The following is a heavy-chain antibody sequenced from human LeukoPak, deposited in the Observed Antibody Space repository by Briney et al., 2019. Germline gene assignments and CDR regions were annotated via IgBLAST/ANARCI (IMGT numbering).Heavy chain of an antibody. Sequence: GGSLRLSFAASGFTFSTYWMSWVRQAPGKGLEWVANIKQDGSEKYFVDSVKGRFTISRDNAKNSLYLQMNSLRAEDTAVYYCARDLGKIGGNSSPFDYWGQGTLVTVSS. CDR3: ARDLGKIGGNSSPFDY. V-gene: IGHV3-7*01. CDR1: GFTFSTYW. D-gene: IGHD4-23*01. J-gene: IGHJ4*02. CDR2: IKQDGSEK.